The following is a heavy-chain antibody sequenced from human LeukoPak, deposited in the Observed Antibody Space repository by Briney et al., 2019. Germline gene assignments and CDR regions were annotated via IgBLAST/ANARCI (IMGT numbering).Heavy chain of an antibody. V-gene: IGHV4-4*07. Sequence: SETLSLTCTVSGGSISSYYWSWIRQPAGKGLEWIGRIYTSGSTNYNPSLKSRVTMSVDTSKNQFSLKLSSVTAADTAVYYCASSRIRYYYYYGMDVWGQGTTVTVSS. D-gene: IGHD2-15*01. CDR1: GGSISSYY. CDR2: IYTSGST. CDR3: ASSRIRYYYYYGMDV. J-gene: IGHJ6*02.